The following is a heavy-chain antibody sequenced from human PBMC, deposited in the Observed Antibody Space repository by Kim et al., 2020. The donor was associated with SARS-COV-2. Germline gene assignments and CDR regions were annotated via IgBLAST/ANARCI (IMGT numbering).Heavy chain of an antibody. D-gene: IGHD3-3*01. Sequence: ASVKVSCKISGYSFTDYYMHWVRQAPGQGLEWMGRFNPSDGNTNYAPSFQGRVTMTRDTSTSTVYLDLSGLRSEDTAVYYCAREGFRHGYYCDFWGQGTLVTVSS. CDR2: FNPSDGNT. CDR1: GYSFTDYY. CDR3: AREGFRHGYYCDF. V-gene: IGHV1-46*01. J-gene: IGHJ4*02.